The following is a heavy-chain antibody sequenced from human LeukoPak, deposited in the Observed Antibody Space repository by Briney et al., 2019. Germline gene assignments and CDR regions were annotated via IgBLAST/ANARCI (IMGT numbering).Heavy chain of an antibody. J-gene: IGHJ4*02. Sequence: SETLSLTCTVSGGSISSYYWSWIRQPPGKGREWIGYIYYSGSTNYNPSLKSRVTISVDTSKNQFSLKLSSVTAADTAVYYCARAPSTGGVFFDYWGQGTLVTVSS. CDR1: GGSISSYY. CDR3: ARAPSTGGVFFDY. D-gene: IGHD5/OR15-5a*01. CDR2: IYYSGST. V-gene: IGHV4-59*12.